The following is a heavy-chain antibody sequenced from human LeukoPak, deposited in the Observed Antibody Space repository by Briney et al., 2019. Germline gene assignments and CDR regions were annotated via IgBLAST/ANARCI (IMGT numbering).Heavy chain of an antibody. CDR1: GGSISSGSYY. J-gene: IGHJ5*02. CDR2: IYTSGST. D-gene: IGHD3-3*01. Sequence: SGTLSLTCTVSGGSISSGSYYWSWIRQPAGKGLEWIGRIYTSGSTNYNPSLKSRVTISVDTSKNQFSLKLSSVTAADTAVYYCARGLGDYDFWSGYYEVPWFDPWGQGTLVTVSS. CDR3: ARGLGDYDFWSGYYEVPWFDP. V-gene: IGHV4-61*02.